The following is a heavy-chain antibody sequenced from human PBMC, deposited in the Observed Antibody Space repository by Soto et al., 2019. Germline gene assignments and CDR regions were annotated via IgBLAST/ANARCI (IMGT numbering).Heavy chain of an antibody. Sequence: GGSLRLSCVASGFSFNSYSMNWVRQAPGRGPEWVSSISVSSTSIYYADSVKGRFTISRDNAKNSVYLEMNSLRVEDTAVYYCARDTNYDILTGYYAYWGQGTLVTVSS. V-gene: IGHV3-21*06. D-gene: IGHD3-9*01. J-gene: IGHJ4*02. CDR3: ARDTNYDILTGYYAY. CDR1: GFSFNSYS. CDR2: ISVSSTSI.